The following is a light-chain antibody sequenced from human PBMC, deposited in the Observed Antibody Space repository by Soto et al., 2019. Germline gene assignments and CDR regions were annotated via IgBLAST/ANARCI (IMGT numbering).Light chain of an antibody. CDR1: QGIRND. J-gene: IGKJ4*01. CDR3: LHHNSYPLT. CDR2: AAS. V-gene: IGKV1-17*01. Sequence: DIPMTQSPSSLSASVGDRVTITCRASQGIRNDLGWYQQKPGKAPKRLIYAASNLQSGVPSRFSRSRSSTAFTLTISTLQPEGFPTYYYLHHNSYPLTFGRGTKVDIK.